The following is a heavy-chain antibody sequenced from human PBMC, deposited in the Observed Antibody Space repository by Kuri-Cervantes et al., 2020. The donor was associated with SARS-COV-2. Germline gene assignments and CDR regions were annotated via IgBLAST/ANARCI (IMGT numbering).Heavy chain of an antibody. CDR1: GGTFSSYA. D-gene: IGHD6-6*01. CDR3: ARSSIAARPSSGYFQH. J-gene: IGHJ1*01. Sequence: SVKVSCKASGGTFSSYAISWVRQAPGQGLEWMGGIIPIFGTANYAQKFQGRVTITADESTSTAYMELSSLRSEDTAVYYCARSSIAARPSSGYFQHWGQGTLVTVSS. V-gene: IGHV1-69*13. CDR2: IIPIFGTA.